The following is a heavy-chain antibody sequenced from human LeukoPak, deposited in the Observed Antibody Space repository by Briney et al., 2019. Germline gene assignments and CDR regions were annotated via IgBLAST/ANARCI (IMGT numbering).Heavy chain of an antibody. J-gene: IGHJ6*02. CDR2: IYHSGST. CDR3: ARDRSNYYGSGSPLYGMDV. CDR1: GGSISSGGYS. V-gene: IGHV4-30-2*01. Sequence: SQTLSLTCAVSGGSISSGGYSWSWIRQPPGKGLEWIGYIYHSGSTYYNPSLKSRVTISVDRSKNQFSLKLSSVTAADTAVYYCARDRSNYYGSGSPLYGMDVWGQGTTVTVSS. D-gene: IGHD3-10*01.